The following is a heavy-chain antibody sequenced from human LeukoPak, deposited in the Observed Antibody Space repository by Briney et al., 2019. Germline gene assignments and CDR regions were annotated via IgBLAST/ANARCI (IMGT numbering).Heavy chain of an antibody. CDR1: GFTFSSYS. D-gene: IGHD2-21*02. CDR2: ISSSSSTI. J-gene: IGHJ3*02. V-gene: IGHV3-48*01. Sequence: PGGSLRLSCAASGFTFSSYSMNWVRQAPGKGLEWVSYISSSSSTIYYADSVKGRFTISRDNAKNSLYLQMNSLRAEDTAVYYCARERDEDAFDIWGQGTMVTVSS. CDR3: ARERDEDAFDI.